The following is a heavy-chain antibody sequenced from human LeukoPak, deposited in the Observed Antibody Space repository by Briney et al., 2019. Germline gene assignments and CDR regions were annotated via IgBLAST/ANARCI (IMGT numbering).Heavy chain of an antibody. V-gene: IGHV1-18*01. Sequence: ASVKVSCKASGYTFSSYGISWVRQAPGQGLEWMGWISGYNGDTRYAQNLQGRVTVTTDTSTSTAYMERRSLRSDDTAVYYCARERRGYSYGRGDYWGQGTLATVSS. D-gene: IGHD5-18*01. CDR2: ISGYNGDT. CDR1: GYTFSSYG. CDR3: ARERRGYSYGRGDY. J-gene: IGHJ4*02.